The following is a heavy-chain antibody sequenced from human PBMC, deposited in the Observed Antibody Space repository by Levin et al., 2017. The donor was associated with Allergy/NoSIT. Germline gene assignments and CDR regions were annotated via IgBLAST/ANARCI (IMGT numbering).Heavy chain of an antibody. J-gene: IGHJ4*02. Sequence: GGSLRLSCAASGLDFSRYWMHWVRQVPGKGLACVTFINSDGRGTTYADSVKVRFIISRDNAKNMVYLQMNSLRDEDTAVYYCTTGGSQHFDYWGQGTLVTVSS. CDR2: INSDGRGT. CDR1: GLDFSRYW. D-gene: IGHD1-26*01. V-gene: IGHV3-74*01. CDR3: TTGGSQHFDY.